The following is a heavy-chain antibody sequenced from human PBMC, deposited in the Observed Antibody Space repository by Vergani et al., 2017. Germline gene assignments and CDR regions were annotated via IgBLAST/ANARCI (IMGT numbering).Heavy chain of an antibody. CDR2: IYTSGAT. D-gene: IGHD3-10*01. Sequence: QVQLQESGPGLVKPSQTLSLTCTVSGGSFSTGGQSWTWLRQSAGKGLEWIGRIYTSGATNYNPSLRSRAIMSVDASKKQFSLKLTSVTAADTAVYYCARDTRYYYGSGSYSVPYYYYGMDVWGQGTTVTVSS. V-gene: IGHV4-61*02. CDR1: GGSFSTGGQS. J-gene: IGHJ6*02. CDR3: ARDTRYYYGSGSYSVPYYYYGMDV.